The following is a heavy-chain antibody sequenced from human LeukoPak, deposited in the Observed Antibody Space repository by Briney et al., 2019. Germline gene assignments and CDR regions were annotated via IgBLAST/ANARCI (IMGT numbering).Heavy chain of an antibody. CDR3: AKPFGFLEWLYGGYFDS. CDR2: VSSDGINT. J-gene: IGHJ4*02. Sequence: GGSLRLSCSASGFTFSNFAMSWVRQAPGQGLESVSAVSSDGINTYYTDSLKGRFTISRDNSKNTVFLQMHSLTAEDTAVYYCAKPFGFLEWLYGGYFDSWGQGTLVTVSS. CDR1: GFTFSNFA. V-gene: IGHV3-23*01. D-gene: IGHD3-3*01.